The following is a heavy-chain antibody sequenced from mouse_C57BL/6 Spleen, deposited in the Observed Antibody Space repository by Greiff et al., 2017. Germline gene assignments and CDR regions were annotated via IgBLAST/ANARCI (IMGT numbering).Heavy chain of an antibody. CDR2: ILPGSGST. J-gene: IGHJ2*01. Sequence: QVQLQQSGAELMKPGASVKLSCKATGYTFPGYWIEWVKQRPGHGLEWIGEILPGSGSTKDNVKFKGTATFTADTSSNTAYLQLSSLTTEDSAIYYCARRTKLALFDYWGQGTTLTGSS. D-gene: IGHD4-1*01. CDR1: GYTFPGYW. CDR3: ARRTKLALFDY. V-gene: IGHV1-9*01.